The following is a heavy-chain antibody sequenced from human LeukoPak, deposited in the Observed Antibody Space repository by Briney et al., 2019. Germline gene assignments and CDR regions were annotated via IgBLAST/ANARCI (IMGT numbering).Heavy chain of an antibody. D-gene: IGHD4-17*01. CDR1: GFTVSSNY. J-gene: IGHJ4*02. CDR3: AKDRKRHTSPTVTNEEDY. V-gene: IGHV3-53*01. CDR2: IYSGGST. Sequence: GGSLRLSCAASGFTVSSNYMSWVRQAPGKGLEWVSVIYSGGSTYYADSVKGRFTISRDSSKNTLYLQMNSLRAEDTAVYYCAKDRKRHTSPTVTNEEDYWGQGTLVTVSS.